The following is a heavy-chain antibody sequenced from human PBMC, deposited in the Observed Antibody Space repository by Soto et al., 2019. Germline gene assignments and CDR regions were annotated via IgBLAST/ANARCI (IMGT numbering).Heavy chain of an antibody. D-gene: IGHD2-15*01. Sequence: EVQLLESGGDLIQPGGSLRLSCVASGITFGSRAMSWVRQAPGEGLEWVSTISGSGGSTYYADSVKGRFTISRDNSKNTLYLQMNSLRAEDTAVYYCAKGSIVVVAATGFDYWGQGTLVTVSS. CDR3: AKGSIVVVAATGFDY. J-gene: IGHJ4*02. CDR2: ISGSGGST. V-gene: IGHV3-23*01. CDR1: GITFGSRA.